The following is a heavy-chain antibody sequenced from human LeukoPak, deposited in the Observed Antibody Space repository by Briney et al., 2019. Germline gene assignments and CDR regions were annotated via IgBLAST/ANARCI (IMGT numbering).Heavy chain of an antibody. V-gene: IGHV3-30-3*01. CDR3: ARDRAGQRRFYGMDV. CDR2: ISYDGSNK. J-gene: IGHJ6*02. D-gene: IGHD6-25*01. Sequence: GRSLRLSCADSGFTFSSYAMHWVRQAPGKGLEWVAVISYDGSNKYYADSVKGRFTISRDNSKNTLYLQMNRLRGEDTAVYYCARDRAGQRRFYGMDVWGQGTTVTVSS. CDR1: GFTFSSYA.